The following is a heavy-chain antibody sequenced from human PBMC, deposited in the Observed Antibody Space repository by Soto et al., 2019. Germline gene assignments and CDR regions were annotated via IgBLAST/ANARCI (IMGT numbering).Heavy chain of an antibody. CDR2: IYYSGST. D-gene: IGHD5-18*01. Sequence: LSLTCTVSGGSISSGGYYWSWIRQHPGKGLEWIGYIYYSGSTYYNPSLKSRVTISVDTSKNQFSLKLSSVTAADTAVYYCARQTLQLWYYDYWGQGTLVTVSS. J-gene: IGHJ4*02. V-gene: IGHV4-31*03. CDR1: GGSISSGGYY. CDR3: ARQTLQLWYYDY.